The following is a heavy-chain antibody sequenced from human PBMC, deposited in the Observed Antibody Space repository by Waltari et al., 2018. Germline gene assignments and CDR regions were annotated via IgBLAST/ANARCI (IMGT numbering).Heavy chain of an antibody. V-gene: IGHV3-7*01. Sequence: EVQLVESGGGLVQPGGSLRLSCAASGFTFSSYWMSWVRQAPGKGLEWVANIKQDGSEKYYVDSVKGRFTISRDNAKNSLYLQMNSLRAEDTAVYYCASTRIAAAIDPWGQGTLVTVSS. CDR1: GFTFSSYW. CDR2: IKQDGSEK. D-gene: IGHD6-13*01. CDR3: ASTRIAAAIDP. J-gene: IGHJ5*02.